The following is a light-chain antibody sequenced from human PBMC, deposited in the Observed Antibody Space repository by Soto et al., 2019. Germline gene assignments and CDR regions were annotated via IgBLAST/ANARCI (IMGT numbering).Light chain of an antibody. V-gene: IGKV3-15*01. J-gene: IGKJ1*01. Sequence: EIVVTKSPPTLCFSRGERDTLSCRASQSVSRSFAWYQQRPGQAPRPLIYDTSTRAAGISARFSGSGSGTEFTLTISSLQSEDFAVYYCQQYIDWPPGTFGQGTAVEIK. CDR2: DTS. CDR3: QQYIDWPPGT. CDR1: QSVSRS.